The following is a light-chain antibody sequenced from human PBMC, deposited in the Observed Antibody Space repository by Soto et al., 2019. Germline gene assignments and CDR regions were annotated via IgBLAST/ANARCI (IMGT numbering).Light chain of an antibody. CDR3: PQYKTYPPT. CDR1: QGIRND. V-gene: IGKV1-17*01. CDR2: AAS. J-gene: IGKJ2*01. Sequence: DIQMTQSPSSLSASVGDRVTITCRASQGIRNDLGWFQQKPGKAPKRLMYAASSLQSGVPSRFSGSGSGTEFTLTISRLQPEDFAASYCPQYKTYPPTFGQGTKLEIK.